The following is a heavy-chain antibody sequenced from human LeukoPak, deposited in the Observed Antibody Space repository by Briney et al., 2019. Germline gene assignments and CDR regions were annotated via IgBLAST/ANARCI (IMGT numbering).Heavy chain of an antibody. CDR3: ARFLGYCSGGSCYSAAYYYYMDV. J-gene: IGHJ6*03. CDR2: IYPGDSDT. D-gene: IGHD2-15*01. V-gene: IGHV5-51*01. CDR1: GGTFSSYA. Sequence: ASVKVSCKASGGTFSSYAISWVRQMPGKGLEWMGIIYPGDSDTRYSPSFQGQVTISADKSISTAYLQWSSLKASDTAMYYCARFLGYCSGGSCYSAAYYYYMDVWGKGTTVTVSS.